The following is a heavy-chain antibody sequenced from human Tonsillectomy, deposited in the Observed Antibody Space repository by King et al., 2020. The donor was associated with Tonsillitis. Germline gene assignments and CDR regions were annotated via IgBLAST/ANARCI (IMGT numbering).Heavy chain of an antibody. CDR1: GYTFTNYH. D-gene: IGHD5-24*01. CDR2: ITCDSGST. V-gene: IGHV1-2*02. J-gene: IGHJ4*02. CDR3: SRETWVYGS. Sequence: VQLVESGTEVKVPGASVTVSCKASGYTFTNYHIHWIRQAPGQGLEWMGWITCDSGSTNYAHNLQGRVTLTRDTSTNTAYMDLRSLRSDDTAIYYCSRETWVYGSWGQGTLVTVSS.